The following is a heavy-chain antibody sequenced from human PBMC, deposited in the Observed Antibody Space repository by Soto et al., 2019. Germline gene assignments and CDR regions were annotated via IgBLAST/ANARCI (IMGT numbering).Heavy chain of an antibody. J-gene: IGHJ4*02. CDR2: ISYDGSNK. V-gene: IGHV3-30*18. CDR3: AKDRTTVVTPLDY. D-gene: IGHD4-17*01. CDR1: XXXXSSYG. Sequence: QVQLVESGGGVVQPGRSLRLXCAAXXXXXSSYGMHWVRQAPGKGLEWVAVISYDGSNKYYADSVKGRFTISRDNSKNTLYLQMNSLRAEDTAVYYCAKDRTTVVTPLDYWGQGTLVTVSS.